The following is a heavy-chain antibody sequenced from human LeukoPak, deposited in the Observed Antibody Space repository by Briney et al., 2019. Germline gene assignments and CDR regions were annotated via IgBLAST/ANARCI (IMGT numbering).Heavy chain of an antibody. V-gene: IGHV3-49*04. CDR3: TRDVDGMSAY. J-gene: IGHJ4*02. Sequence: PGGSLRLSCTASGFNFGNYAMSWVRQAPGKGLEWLGFIRSKASGGAIEYDPSVDGRFTISRDDSKSIAYLQMTSLKTEDTATYFCTRDVDGMSAYWGQGTLVTVSS. CDR2: IRSKASGGAI. D-gene: IGHD1-14*01. CDR1: GFNFGNYA.